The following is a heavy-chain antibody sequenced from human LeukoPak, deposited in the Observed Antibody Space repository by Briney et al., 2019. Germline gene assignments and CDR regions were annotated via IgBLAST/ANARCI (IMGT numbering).Heavy chain of an antibody. V-gene: IGHV4-38-2*01. Sequence: GSLRLSCAASGFTVSATYMNWVRQPPGKGLEWIGSVSHSGITSYNPSLESRVTISVDTSKNQFSLKLNSVIAADTAIFYCARLGYSYGFNPWGQGTLVTVSS. CDR3: ARLGYSYGFNP. J-gene: IGHJ5*02. CDR2: VSHSGIT. CDR1: GFTVSATY. D-gene: IGHD5-18*01.